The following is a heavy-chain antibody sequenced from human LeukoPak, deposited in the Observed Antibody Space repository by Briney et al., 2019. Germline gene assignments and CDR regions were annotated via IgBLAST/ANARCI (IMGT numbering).Heavy chain of an antibody. J-gene: IGHJ4*02. CDR3: VRVDNGGNYFDY. D-gene: IGHD4-23*01. Sequence: PSETLSLTCTVSGASISSSSYYWGWIRQPPGKGLEWIGSIYHSGSTYYNPSLKSRLTISADTSKNQFSLRLSSVTAADTAVYYCVRVDNGGNYFDYWGQGTLVTVSS. CDR2: IYHSGST. V-gene: IGHV4-39*07. CDR1: GASISSSSYY.